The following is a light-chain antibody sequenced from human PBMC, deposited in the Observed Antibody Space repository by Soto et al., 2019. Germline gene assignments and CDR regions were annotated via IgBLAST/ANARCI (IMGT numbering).Light chain of an antibody. Sequence: EIVLTQSPCTWYSSPGGSVIISCRASQSVSSSYLAWYQQKPGQAPRLLIYGASSRATGIPDRFSGSGSGTDFTLIISSLEPEDFAVYYCQQRSNWATFGPGTKVDIK. CDR1: QSVSSSY. V-gene: IGKV3D-20*02. J-gene: IGKJ3*01. CDR2: GAS. CDR3: QQRSNWAT.